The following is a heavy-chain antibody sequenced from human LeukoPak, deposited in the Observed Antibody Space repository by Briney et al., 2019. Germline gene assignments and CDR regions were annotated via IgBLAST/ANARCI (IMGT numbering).Heavy chain of an antibody. D-gene: IGHD3-22*01. Sequence: KSSETLSLTCAVYGGSFSGYYWSWIRQPPGKGLEWIGEINHSGSTNYNPSLKSRVTISVDTSKNQFSLKLSSVTAADTAVYYCARGRTYYDSSGYYYAPAPFDYWGQGTLVTVSS. CDR1: GGSFSGYY. J-gene: IGHJ4*02. V-gene: IGHV4-34*01. CDR2: INHSGST. CDR3: ARGRTYYDSSGYYYAPAPFDY.